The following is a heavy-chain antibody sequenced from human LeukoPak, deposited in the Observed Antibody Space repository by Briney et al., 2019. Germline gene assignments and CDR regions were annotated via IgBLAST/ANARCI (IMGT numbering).Heavy chain of an antibody. V-gene: IGHV3-74*01. CDR1: GFTFSRFL. Sequence: GGSLRLSCAASGFTFSRFLMHWVRQAPGKGLVWGSLISNDGRTTRYADSVKGRFTISRDNAKNTLYLDINSLRAEDTAVYYCARDLAGSIDYWGQGTLVTVSS. J-gene: IGHJ4*02. CDR2: ISNDGRTT. CDR3: ARDLAGSIDY. D-gene: IGHD6-19*01.